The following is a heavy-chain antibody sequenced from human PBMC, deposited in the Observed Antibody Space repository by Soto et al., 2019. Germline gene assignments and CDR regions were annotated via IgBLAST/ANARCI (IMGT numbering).Heavy chain of an antibody. CDR3: ARAPYSSSSFFFDY. CDR2: INPNIGHA. CDR1: GYSFTAFH. J-gene: IGHJ4*02. Sequence: GASVKVSCKASGYSFTAFHMHWVRQAPGLGLEWMGIINPNIGHANIAQSFQGRVALTWDTSTSTVYMELSGLRSDDTAVYYCARAPYSSSSFFFDYWGQGTPVTVSS. D-gene: IGHD6-6*01. V-gene: IGHV1-46*01.